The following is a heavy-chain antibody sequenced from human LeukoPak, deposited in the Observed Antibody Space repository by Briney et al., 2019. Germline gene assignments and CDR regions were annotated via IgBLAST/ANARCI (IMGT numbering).Heavy chain of an antibody. D-gene: IGHD7-27*01. CDR3: ARALGIVEAFDI. V-gene: IGHV4-30-2*01. CDR1: GGSISSGGYS. J-gene: IGHJ3*02. Sequence: PSQTLSLTCAVSGGSISSGGYSWSWIRQPPGKGLEWIGYIYHSGSTYYNPSLKSRVTISVDRSKSQFSLKLSSVTAADTAVYYCARALGIVEAFDIWGQATMVTVSS. CDR2: IYHSGST.